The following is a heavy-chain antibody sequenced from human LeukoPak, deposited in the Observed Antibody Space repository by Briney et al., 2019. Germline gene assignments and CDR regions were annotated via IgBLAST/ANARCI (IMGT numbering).Heavy chain of an antibody. CDR1: GYTFTSYG. CDR2: ISAYNGNT. CDR3: ARVKDTAMVMYYFDY. Sequence: ASVKVSCKASGYTFTSYGISWVRQAPGQGLEWMGWISAYNGNTNCAQKLQGRVTMTTDTSTSTAYMELRSLRSDDTAVYYCARVKDTAMVMYYFDYWGQGTLVTVSS. V-gene: IGHV1-18*01. D-gene: IGHD5-18*01. J-gene: IGHJ4*02.